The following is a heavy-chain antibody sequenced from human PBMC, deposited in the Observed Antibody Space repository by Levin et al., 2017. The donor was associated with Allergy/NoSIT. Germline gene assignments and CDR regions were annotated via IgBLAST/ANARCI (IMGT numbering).Heavy chain of an antibody. CDR2: TKQDGTEK. CDR3: VRHGFYNFDY. D-gene: IGHD3-3*01. Sequence: QAGGSLRLSCAASGFIFSNSWMAWVRQAPGKGLEWVANTKQDGTEKNYADSVKGRFTISRDNAKNSLYLQMDSLRVEDTAVFYCVRHGFYNFDYWGQGTLVIVSS. J-gene: IGHJ4*02. CDR1: GFIFSNSW. V-gene: IGHV3-7*01.